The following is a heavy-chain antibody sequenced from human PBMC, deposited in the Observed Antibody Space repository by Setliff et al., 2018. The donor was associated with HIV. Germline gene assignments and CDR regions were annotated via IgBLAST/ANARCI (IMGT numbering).Heavy chain of an antibody. CDR3: ASSAGAVPTTAPYGDYYYYFYMDV. J-gene: IGHJ6*03. CDR2: IIPIFGTP. D-gene: IGHD1-1*01. Sequence: SVKVSCKASGGIFSRFAFSWERQAPGQGLEWMGGIIPIFGTPNYAQKFQGRVTITTDESTNTVYMELYSLTSEDTAIYYCASSAGAVPTTAPYGDYYYYFYMDVWGKGTTVTAP. CDR1: GGIFSRFA. V-gene: IGHV1-69*05.